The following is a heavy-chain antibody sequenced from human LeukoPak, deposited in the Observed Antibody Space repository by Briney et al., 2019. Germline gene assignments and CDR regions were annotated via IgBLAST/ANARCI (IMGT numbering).Heavy chain of an antibody. J-gene: IGHJ4*02. Sequence: PGGSLRLSCAASGFTFSSYEMNWVRQAPGKGLEWVSYISSSGSTIYYADSVKGRFTISRDNAKNSLYLQMNSLRAEGTAVYYCARGYCSGGSCLFDYWGQGTLVTVSS. CDR2: ISSSGSTI. CDR1: GFTFSSYE. V-gene: IGHV3-48*03. D-gene: IGHD2-15*01. CDR3: ARGYCSGGSCLFDY.